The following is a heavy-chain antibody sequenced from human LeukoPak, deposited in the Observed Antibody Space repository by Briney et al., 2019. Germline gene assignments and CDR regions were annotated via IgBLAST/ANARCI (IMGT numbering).Heavy chain of an antibody. D-gene: IGHD3-9*01. J-gene: IGHJ4*02. CDR1: GYTFTSYG. Sequence: ASVKVSCKASGYTFTSYGISWVRQAPGQGLEWMGWISAYNGNTNYAQKLQGRVTMTTDTSTSTAYVELRSLRSDDTAVYYCARDPPYYDILTSHFDYWGQGTLVTVSS. CDR3: ARDPPYYDILTSHFDY. CDR2: ISAYNGNT. V-gene: IGHV1-18*01.